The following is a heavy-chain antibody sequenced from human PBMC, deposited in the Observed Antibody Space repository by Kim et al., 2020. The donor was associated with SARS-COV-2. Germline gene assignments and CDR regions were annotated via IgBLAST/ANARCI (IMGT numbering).Heavy chain of an antibody. CDR3: ARDRRGYCSSTSCSGGGY. V-gene: IGHV3-33*05. Sequence: GGSLRLSCAASGFTFSSYGMHWVRQAPGKGLEWVAVISYDGSNKYYADSVKGRFTISRDNSKNTLYLQMNSLRAEDTAVYYCARDRRGYCSSTSCSGGGYWGQGTLVTVSS. J-gene: IGHJ4*02. CDR1: GFTFSSYG. CDR2: ISYDGSNK. D-gene: IGHD2-2*03.